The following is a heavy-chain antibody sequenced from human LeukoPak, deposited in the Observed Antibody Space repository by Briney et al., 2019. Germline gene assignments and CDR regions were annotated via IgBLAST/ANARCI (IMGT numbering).Heavy chain of an antibody. Sequence: ASVKVSCKASGYTFTSYYMHWVRQAPGQGLEWMGIINPSGGSTSYAQKFQGRVTMTRDTSTSTVHMELSSLRSEDTAVYYCARDSPLEYCSGGSCSTVHYGMDVWGQGTTVTVSS. CDR1: GYTFTSYY. CDR2: INPSGGST. CDR3: ARDSPLEYCSGGSCSTVHYGMDV. D-gene: IGHD2-15*01. J-gene: IGHJ6*02. V-gene: IGHV1-46*01.